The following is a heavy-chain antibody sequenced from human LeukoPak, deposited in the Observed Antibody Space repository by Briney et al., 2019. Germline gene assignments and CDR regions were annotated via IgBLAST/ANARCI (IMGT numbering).Heavy chain of an antibody. CDR3: ARGRRWLSQLPRNWFDP. D-gene: IGHD2-2*01. V-gene: IGHV1-8*01. CDR2: MNPNSGNT. CDR1: GYTFTSYD. J-gene: IGHJ5*02. Sequence: ASVKVSCKASGYTFTSYDINWVRHATGQGLEWMGWMNPNSGNTGYAQKFQGRVTMTRNTSISTAYMELSSLRSEDTAVYYCARGRRWLSQLPRNWFDPRGQGTLVTVSS.